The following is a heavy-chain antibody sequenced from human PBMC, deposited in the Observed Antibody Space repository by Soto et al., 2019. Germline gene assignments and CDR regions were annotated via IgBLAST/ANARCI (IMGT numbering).Heavy chain of an antibody. D-gene: IGHD2-21*02. Sequence: EVALLESGGGLVQPGGSLRLSCEVSGVAFSFYSMSWVRQAPGKGLEWVASISGNGATTYYAASGKGRFTFSRDNSKNTVHLQMNSLTAEDTAVYYCVRDSVSLFSCGGDCNSLDAWGRGSLVSVSS. CDR3: VRDSVSLFSCGGDCNSLDA. CDR1: GVAFSFYS. J-gene: IGHJ5*02. CDR2: ISGNGATT. V-gene: IGHV3-23*01.